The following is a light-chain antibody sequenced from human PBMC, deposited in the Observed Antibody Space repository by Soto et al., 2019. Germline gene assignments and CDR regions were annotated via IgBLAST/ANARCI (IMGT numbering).Light chain of an antibody. V-gene: IGKV3-15*01. CDR2: RAS. CDR1: QHVSSN. CDR3: QQYNNWPYT. J-gene: IGKJ2*01. Sequence: EIVMTQSPATLSVSPGGSATLSCRASQHVSSNFAWYRQKPGQAPTLLIYRASTRATGIPARFSGSGSGTELTLPISSLQSEDFAVYYCQQYNNWPYTFGQGTKLECK.